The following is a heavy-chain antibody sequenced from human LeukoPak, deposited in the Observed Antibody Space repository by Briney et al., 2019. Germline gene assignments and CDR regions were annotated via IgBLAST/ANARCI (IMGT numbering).Heavy chain of an antibody. CDR1: GGSISSGGYY. CDR3: ARVRVTELPFDY. Sequence: SETLSLTCTVSGGSISSGGYYWSWIRQHPGKGLEWIGYIYYSGSTYYNPSLKSRVTISVDTSKNQSSLKLSSVTAADTAVYYCARVRVTELPFDYWGQGTLVTVSS. J-gene: IGHJ4*02. V-gene: IGHV4-31*03. CDR2: IYYSGST. D-gene: IGHD3-10*01.